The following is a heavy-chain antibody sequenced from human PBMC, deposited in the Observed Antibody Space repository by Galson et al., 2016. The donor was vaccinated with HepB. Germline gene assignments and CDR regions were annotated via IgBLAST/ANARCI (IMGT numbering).Heavy chain of an antibody. CDR2: ISSSSSYI. CDR3: ARFLDNPERMSSSWYVAFSI. CDR1: GFTFSTYS. V-gene: IGHV3-21*01. J-gene: IGHJ4*02. Sequence: SLRLSCAASGFTFSTYSMNWVRQAPGKGLEWVSFISSSSSYIYYADSVKGRFIISRDNAKNSVYLQMNSLRAEDTAVYYCARFLDNPERMSSSWYVAFSIWGQGTLVTVSS. D-gene: IGHD6-13*01.